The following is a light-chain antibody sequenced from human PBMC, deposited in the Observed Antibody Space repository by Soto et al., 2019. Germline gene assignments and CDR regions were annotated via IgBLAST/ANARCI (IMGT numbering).Light chain of an antibody. CDR2: DAS. Sequence: EIVLTQSPANLCLSPGERATVSCRASQSVSDYLAWYQQKPGRAPRLLIYDASNRATGIPARFSGSGSGTDFTLTNSSLEPEDFAVYYCQQRSSWPLTFGGGTKVEIK. V-gene: IGKV3-11*01. J-gene: IGKJ4*01. CDR1: QSVSDY. CDR3: QQRSSWPLT.